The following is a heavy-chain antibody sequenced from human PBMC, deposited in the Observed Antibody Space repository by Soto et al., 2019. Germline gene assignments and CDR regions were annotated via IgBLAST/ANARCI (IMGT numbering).Heavy chain of an antibody. D-gene: IGHD2-15*01. CDR1: GFTVNGKKY. J-gene: IGHJ3*02. Sequence: XVSLRLSCAASGFTVNGKKYITWVRQAPGKGLEWVSALYIADGTFYADSVKGRFTVSIDSSKNTVYLQMNNLSPEDTAVYYCATWLLREHAFDIWGLGTMVTVSS. CDR2: LYIADGT. V-gene: IGHV3-53*01. CDR3: ATWLLREHAFDI.